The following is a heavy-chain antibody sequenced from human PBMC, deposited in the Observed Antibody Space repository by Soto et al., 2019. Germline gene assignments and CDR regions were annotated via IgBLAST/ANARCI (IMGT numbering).Heavy chain of an antibody. CDR2: TYYRSKWYN. D-gene: IGHD6-13*01. V-gene: IGHV6-1*01. J-gene: IGHJ4*02. CDR3: ARATSSSWDGEFDY. CDR1: GDSVSSNSAA. Sequence: KQSQTLSLTCAISGDSVSSNSAAWNWIRQSPSRGLEWLGRTYYRSKWYNDYAVSVKSRITINPDTSKNQFSLQLNSVTPEDTAVYYCARATSSSWDGEFDYWGQGTLVTVSS.